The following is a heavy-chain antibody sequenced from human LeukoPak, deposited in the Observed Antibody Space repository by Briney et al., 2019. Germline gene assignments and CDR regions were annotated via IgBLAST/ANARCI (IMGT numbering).Heavy chain of an antibody. J-gene: IGHJ4*02. CDR2: IYSGGST. D-gene: IGHD3-16*01. V-gene: IGHV3-53*04. CDR3: ARGGGAAHFDY. Sequence: PGGSLRLSCAASGFTVSSNYMSWVRQAPGKGLEWVSVIYSGGSTYYADSMKGRFTISRHNSKNTLYLQMNSLRAEDTAVYYCARGGGAAHFDYWGQGTLVTVSS. CDR1: GFTVSSNY.